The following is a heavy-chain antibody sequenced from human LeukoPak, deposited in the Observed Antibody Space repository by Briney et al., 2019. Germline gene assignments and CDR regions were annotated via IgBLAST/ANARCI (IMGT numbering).Heavy chain of an antibody. J-gene: IGHJ6*02. D-gene: IGHD2-15*01. CDR1: GGSISSSTCY. Sequence: SETLSLTCTVSGGSISSSTCYWGSMRQRPGKGLEWIGRIVDIGSTYYNPSLTSRLTTYVGTSNNWISLSTGSVTAAGTAVYYCARHPGGRQNYYYYYSGMDIWGQGTTVTVSS. V-gene: IGHV4-39*01. CDR3: ARHPGGRQNYYYYYSGMDI. CDR2: IVDIGST.